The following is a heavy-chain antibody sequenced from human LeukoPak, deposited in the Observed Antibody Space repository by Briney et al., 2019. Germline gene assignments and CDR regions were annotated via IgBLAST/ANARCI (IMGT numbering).Heavy chain of an antibody. J-gene: IGHJ4*02. D-gene: IGHD5-24*01. CDR2: IYYSGST. Sequence: SETLSLTCTVSGGSISSHYWSWIRQPPGKGLEWIGYIYYSGSTNYNPSLKSRVTISVDTSKNQFSLKLSSVTAADTAVYYCARYDGWTGYFDYWGQGTLVTVSS. CDR1: GGSISSHY. CDR3: ARYDGWTGYFDY. V-gene: IGHV4-59*11.